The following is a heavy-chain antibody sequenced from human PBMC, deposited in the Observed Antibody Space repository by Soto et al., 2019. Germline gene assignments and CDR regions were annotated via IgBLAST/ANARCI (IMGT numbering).Heavy chain of an antibody. Sequence: SVKVSCKALGNTFTYRYLHWVRQAPGQALEWMGWITPFSGDVHYAQKFQERVTITRDRSINTAYMQMSSLRSEDTAMYFCAGGGAGSGPFTWELPDHWAQGTLVTVSS. J-gene: IGHJ4*02. CDR1: GNTFTYRY. CDR3: AGGGAGSGPFTWELPDH. D-gene: IGHD1-26*01. V-gene: IGHV1-45*02. CDR2: ITPFSGDV.